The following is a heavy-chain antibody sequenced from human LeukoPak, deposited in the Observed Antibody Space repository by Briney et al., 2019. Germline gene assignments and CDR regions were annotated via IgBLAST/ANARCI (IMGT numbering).Heavy chain of an antibody. CDR2: IYYSGST. D-gene: IGHD2-2*01. V-gene: IGHV4-31*03. CDR3: ARLPGYCSSTSCSEGAFDI. J-gene: IGHJ3*02. Sequence: SETLSLTCTVSGGSISSGGYYWSWIRQHPGKGLEWIGYIYYSGSTYYNPSLKSRVTISVDTSKNRFSLKLSSVTAADTAVYYCARLPGYCSSTSCSEGAFDIWGQGTMVTVSS. CDR1: GGSISSGGYY.